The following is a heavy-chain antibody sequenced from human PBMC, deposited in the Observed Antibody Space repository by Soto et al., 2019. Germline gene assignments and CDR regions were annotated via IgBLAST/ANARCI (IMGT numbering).Heavy chain of an antibody. CDR1: GFTFNSYA. Sequence: GGSLRLSCASSGFTFNSYAMNWVRQAPGKGLAWVSAIGTDGNTYYANSVKGRFTISRDNSRTTLYLQMNSLRVEDTALYYCVRKYPGTRPFDYWGQGTLVTVSS. CDR3: VRKYPGTRPFDY. D-gene: IGHD2-2*01. J-gene: IGHJ4*01. V-gene: IGHV3-23*01. CDR2: IGTDGNT.